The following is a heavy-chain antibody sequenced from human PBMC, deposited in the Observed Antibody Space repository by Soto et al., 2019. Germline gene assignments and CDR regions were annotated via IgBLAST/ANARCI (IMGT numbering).Heavy chain of an antibody. J-gene: IGHJ5*02. V-gene: IGHV4-30-4*01. D-gene: IGHD5-12*01. CDR1: GGSISSGDYY. Sequence: SETLSLTCTVSGGSISSGDYYWSWIRQPPGKGLEWIGYIYYSGSTYYNPSLKSRVTISVDTSKNQFSLKLSSVTAADTAVYYCARSRDGYNFSIGNWFDPWGQGTLVTVPQ. CDR3: ARSRDGYNFSIGNWFDP. CDR2: IYYSGST.